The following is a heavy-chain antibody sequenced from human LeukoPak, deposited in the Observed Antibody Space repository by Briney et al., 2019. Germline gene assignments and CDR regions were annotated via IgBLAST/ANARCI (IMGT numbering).Heavy chain of an antibody. CDR1: GGSISSSSYY. D-gene: IGHD3-22*01. Sequence: SETLSLTCTVSGGSISSSSYYWGWIRQPPGKGLEWIGSIYYSGSTYYNPSLKSRVTISVDTSKNQFSLKLSSVTAADTAVYYCARRDSSLSWGQGTLVTVSS. V-gene: IGHV4-39*01. CDR2: IYYSGST. J-gene: IGHJ4*02. CDR3: ARRDSSLS.